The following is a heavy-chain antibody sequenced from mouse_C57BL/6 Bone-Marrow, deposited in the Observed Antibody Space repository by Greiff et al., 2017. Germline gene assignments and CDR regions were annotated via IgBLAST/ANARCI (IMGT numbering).Heavy chain of an antibody. CDR2: IHPNSGST. V-gene: IGHV1-64*01. Sequence: VQLKQSGAELVKPGASVKLSCKASGYTFTSYWMHWVKQRPGQGLEWIGMIHPNSGSTNYNEKFKSKATLTVDKSSSTAYMQLSSLTSEDSAVYYCARGNYYAMDYWGQGTSVTVSS. CDR1: GYTFTSYW. CDR3: ARGNYYAMDY. J-gene: IGHJ4*01.